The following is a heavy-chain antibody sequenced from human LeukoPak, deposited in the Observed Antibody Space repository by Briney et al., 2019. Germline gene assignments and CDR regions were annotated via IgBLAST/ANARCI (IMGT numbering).Heavy chain of an antibody. Sequence: GASVNVSCKVSGYTLTELSMHGVRQAPGKGLEWMGGFDPEDGETIYAQKFQGRVTMTEDTSTDTAYMELSRLRSEDTAVYYCATMVPVDTAMVTLPFDYWGQGTLVTVSS. V-gene: IGHV1-24*01. CDR1: GYTLTELS. CDR2: FDPEDGET. CDR3: ATMVPVDTAMVTLPFDY. D-gene: IGHD5-18*01. J-gene: IGHJ4*02.